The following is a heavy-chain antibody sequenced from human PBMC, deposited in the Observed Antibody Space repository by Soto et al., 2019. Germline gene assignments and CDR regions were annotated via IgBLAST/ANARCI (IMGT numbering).Heavy chain of an antibody. CDR1: GGSISSYY. CDR2: IYYSGST. V-gene: IGHV4-59*08. Sequence: SETLSLTCTVSGGSISSYYWSWIRQPPGKGLEWIGYIYYSGSTNYNPSLKSRVTISVDTSKNQFSLKLSSVTAADTAVYYCARWKGYSGYDYWGQGTLVTVSS. D-gene: IGHD5-12*01. CDR3: ARWKGYSGYDY. J-gene: IGHJ4*02.